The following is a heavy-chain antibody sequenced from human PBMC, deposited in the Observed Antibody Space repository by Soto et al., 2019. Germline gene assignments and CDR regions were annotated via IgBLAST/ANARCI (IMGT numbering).Heavy chain of an antibody. CDR2: IYYSGST. J-gene: IGHJ6*02. D-gene: IGHD3-22*01. V-gene: IGHV4-39*01. Sequence: QLQLQESGPGLVKPSETLSLTCTVSGGSISSSSYYWGWIRQPPGKGLEWIGSIYYSGSTYYNPSLKSRVTISLDTSKSQFSRKLSSVTAADTAVYYCVSPLYDSSGYYYYSYYGMDVWGQGTTVTVSS. CDR1: GGSISSSSYY. CDR3: VSPLYDSSGYYYYSYYGMDV.